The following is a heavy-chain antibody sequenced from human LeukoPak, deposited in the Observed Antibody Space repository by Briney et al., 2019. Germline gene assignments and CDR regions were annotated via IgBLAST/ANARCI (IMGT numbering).Heavy chain of an antibody. Sequence: GGSLRLSCAASGFTFSSYGMHWVRQALGKGLEWVAFIRYDGSNKYYADSVKGRFTISRDNSKNTLYLQMNSLRAEDTAVYYCAKDHRAYCGGDCVDFDYWGQGTLVTVSS. V-gene: IGHV3-30*02. J-gene: IGHJ4*02. CDR2: IRYDGSNK. D-gene: IGHD2-21*02. CDR1: GFTFSSYG. CDR3: AKDHRAYCGGDCVDFDY.